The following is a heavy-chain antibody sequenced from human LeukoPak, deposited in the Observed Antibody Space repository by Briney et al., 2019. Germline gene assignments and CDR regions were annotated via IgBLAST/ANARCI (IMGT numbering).Heavy chain of an antibody. Sequence: GGSLRLSCAASGFTVSSNYMSWVRQAPGKGLEWVSVIYSGGSTYYADSVKGRFTISRDNSKNTLYLQMNSLRAEDTAVYYCATKSSDLARALPLGYYYYYYMDVWGKGTTVTVSS. CDR1: GFTVSSNY. CDR3: ATKSSDLARALPLGYYYYYYMDV. D-gene: IGHD3-16*01. CDR2: IYSGGST. V-gene: IGHV3-53*01. J-gene: IGHJ6*03.